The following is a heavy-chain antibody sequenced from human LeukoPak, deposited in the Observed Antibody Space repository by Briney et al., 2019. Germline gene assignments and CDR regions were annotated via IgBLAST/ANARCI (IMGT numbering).Heavy chain of an antibody. J-gene: IGHJ4*02. CDR2: INHSGST. D-gene: IGHD3-22*01. CDR3: ARLTPGYYDSSGYYQRYDNFDY. CDR1: GGSFSGYY. Sequence: SETLSLTCAVYGGSFSGYYWSWIRQPPGKGLEWIGEINHSGSTNYNPSLKSRVTISVDTSKNQFSLKLSSVTAADTAVYYCARLTPGYYDSSGYYQRYDNFDYWGQGTLVTVSS. V-gene: IGHV4-34*01.